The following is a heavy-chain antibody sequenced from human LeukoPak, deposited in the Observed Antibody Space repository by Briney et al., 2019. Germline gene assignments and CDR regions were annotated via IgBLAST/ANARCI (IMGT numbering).Heavy chain of an antibody. CDR3: ASGVVGAHTRPHDAFDI. CDR1: GGSFSGYY. D-gene: IGHD1-26*01. J-gene: IGHJ3*02. Sequence: SETLSLTCAVYGGSFSGYYWSWIRQPPGKGLEWIGEINHSGSTNYNPSLKSRVTISVDTSKNQFSLKLSSVTAADTAVYYCASGVVGAHTRPHDAFDIWGQGTMVTVSS. CDR2: INHSGST. V-gene: IGHV4-34*01.